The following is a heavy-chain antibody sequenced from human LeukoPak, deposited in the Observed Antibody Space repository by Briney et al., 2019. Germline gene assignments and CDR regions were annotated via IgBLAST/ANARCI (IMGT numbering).Heavy chain of an antibody. CDR2: IYYNGNT. CDR3: ARLTALAGHRGAFDI. V-gene: IGHV4-39*01. J-gene: IGHJ3*02. CDR1: GGSIGGHTFY. Sequence: SETLSLTCNVSGGSIGGHTFYWDWIRQPPGKGLEWIATIYYNGNTFYNPSLKSRVAISIDMSTSQFSLHLSSVTAADTAIYYCARLTALAGHRGAFDIWGPGTMVTVSS. D-gene: IGHD6-19*01.